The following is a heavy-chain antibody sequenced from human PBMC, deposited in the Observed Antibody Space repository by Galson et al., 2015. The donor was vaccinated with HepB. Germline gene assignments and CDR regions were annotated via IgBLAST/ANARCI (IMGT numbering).Heavy chain of an antibody. CDR2: ISGGSTM. J-gene: IGHJ4*02. Sequence: SLRLSCAASGFTFSTYTMNWVRQAPGKGLEWVSSISGGSTMYYADSVKGRFTISRDNAKNSLYLQMNSLRDEDTAVYYCARRNGGNSFDYWGRGTLVTVSS. D-gene: IGHD2-8*01. V-gene: IGHV3-69-1*01. CDR1: GFTFSTYT. CDR3: ARRNGGNSFDY.